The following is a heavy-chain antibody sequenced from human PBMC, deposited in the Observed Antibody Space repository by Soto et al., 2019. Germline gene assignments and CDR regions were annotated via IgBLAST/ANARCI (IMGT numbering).Heavy chain of an antibody. J-gene: IGHJ6*02. CDR2: IYYSGST. Sequence: PSETLSLTCTVSGGSISSYYWSWIRQPPGKGLEWIGYIYYSGSTNYNPSLKSRVTISVDTSKNQFSLKLSSVTAADTAVYYCARDPIGYCSSTSCYDHYYYYGMDVWGQGTTVTVSS. V-gene: IGHV4-59*01. CDR3: ARDPIGYCSSTSCYDHYYYYGMDV. D-gene: IGHD2-2*03. CDR1: GGSISSYY.